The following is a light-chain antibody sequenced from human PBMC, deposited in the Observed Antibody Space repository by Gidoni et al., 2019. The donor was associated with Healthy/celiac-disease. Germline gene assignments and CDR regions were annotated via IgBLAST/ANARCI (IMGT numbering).Light chain of an antibody. CDR2: EVS. Sequence: QSARTQPPSVSGSPGQSVTISCTGTSSDVGSYNRVSWYQQPPGTAPKPMIYEVSNRPSGVPDRFSGSKSGNPASLTISGLQAEGEADYYCSSYTSSSTLLVFGGGTKLTVL. V-gene: IGLV2-18*02. CDR3: SSYTSSSTLLV. CDR1: SSDVGSYNR. J-gene: IGLJ2*01.